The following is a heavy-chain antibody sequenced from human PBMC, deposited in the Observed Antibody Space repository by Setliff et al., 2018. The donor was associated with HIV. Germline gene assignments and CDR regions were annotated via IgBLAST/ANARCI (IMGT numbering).Heavy chain of an antibody. Sequence: SETLSLTCAVYGGSFSGSYYWSWIRQPAGKGLEWIGHIYTSGSTNYNPSLKSRVTISVDTSKNQFSLKLSSVTAADTAVYYCARGSSSGLYYYYYYMDVWGKGTTVTVSS. CDR1: GGSFSGSYY. D-gene: IGHD6-6*01. V-gene: IGHV4-61*09. CDR3: ARGSSSGLYYYYYYMDV. CDR2: IYTSGST. J-gene: IGHJ6*03.